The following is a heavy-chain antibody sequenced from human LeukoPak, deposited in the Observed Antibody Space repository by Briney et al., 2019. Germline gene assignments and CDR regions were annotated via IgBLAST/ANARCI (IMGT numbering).Heavy chain of an antibody. Sequence: SVNVSCKASGGTFSSYAISWVRQAPGQGLEWMGGIIPIFGTANYAQKFQGRVTITADESTSTAYMELSSLRSEDTAVYYCARESTMVRGVMDYWGQGTLVTVSS. CDR3: ARESTMVRGVMDY. CDR1: GGTFSSYA. D-gene: IGHD3-10*01. J-gene: IGHJ4*02. V-gene: IGHV1-69*13. CDR2: IIPIFGTA.